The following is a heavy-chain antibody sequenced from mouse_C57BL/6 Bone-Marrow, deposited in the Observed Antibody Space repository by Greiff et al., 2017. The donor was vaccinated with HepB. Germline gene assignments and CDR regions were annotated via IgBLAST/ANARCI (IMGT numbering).Heavy chain of an antibody. CDR1: GFTFSDYG. J-gene: IGHJ1*03. V-gene: IGHV5-17*01. CDR2: ISSGSSTI. Sequence: VQLQQSGGGLVKPGGSLKLSCAASGFTFSDYGMHWVRQAPEKGLEWVAYISSGSSTIYYADTVKGRFTISRDNAKNTLFLQMTSLRSEDTAMYYCARNYGSSYVGWYFDVWGTGTTVTVSS. CDR3: ARNYGSSYVGWYFDV. D-gene: IGHD1-1*01.